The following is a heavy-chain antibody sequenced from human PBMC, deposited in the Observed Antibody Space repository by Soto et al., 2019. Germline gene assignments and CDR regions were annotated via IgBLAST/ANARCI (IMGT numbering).Heavy chain of an antibody. CDR1: GGSNGSSGSY. Sequence: SATRSRNWSVPGGSNGSSGSYLGWISQPPGKGLEWIGSIYYSGSTYYNPSLKSRVTISVDTSKNQFSLKLSSVTAADTAVYYCASPTVTFDYYYGMDVWGQGTMVTCSS. CDR3: ASPTVTFDYYYGMDV. V-gene: IGHV4-39*01. J-gene: IGHJ6*02. D-gene: IGHD4-17*01. CDR2: IYYSGST.